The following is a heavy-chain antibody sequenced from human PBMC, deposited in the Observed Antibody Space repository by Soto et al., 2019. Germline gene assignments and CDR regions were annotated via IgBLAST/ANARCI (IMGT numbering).Heavy chain of an antibody. Sequence: SETLSLTCAVSGGSISSYYWSWIRQPPGKGLEWIGYIYYSGSTNYNPSLKSRVTISVDTSKNQFSLKLSSVTAADTAVYYCARGKVARGFGYYYMDVWGKGTRVTVSS. CDR2: IYYSGST. D-gene: IGHD3-16*01. CDR3: ARGKVARGFGYYYMDV. CDR1: GGSISSYY. V-gene: IGHV4-59*08. J-gene: IGHJ6*03.